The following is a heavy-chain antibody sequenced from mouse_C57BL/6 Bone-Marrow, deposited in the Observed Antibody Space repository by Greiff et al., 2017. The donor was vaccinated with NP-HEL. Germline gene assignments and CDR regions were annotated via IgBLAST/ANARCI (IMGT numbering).Heavy chain of an antibody. Sequence: VKLMESGPELVKPGASVKISCKASGYTFTDYYINWVKQRPGQGLEWIGWIFPGSGSTYYNEKFKGKATLTVDKSSSTAYMLLSSLTSEDSAVYFCARSYYDYAAWFAYWGQGTLVTVSA. CDR1: GYTFTDYY. J-gene: IGHJ3*01. V-gene: IGHV1-75*01. CDR3: ARSYYDYAAWFAY. CDR2: IFPGSGST. D-gene: IGHD2-4*01.